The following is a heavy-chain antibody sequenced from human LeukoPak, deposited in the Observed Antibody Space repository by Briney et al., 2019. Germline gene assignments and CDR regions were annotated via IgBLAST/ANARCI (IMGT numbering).Heavy chain of an antibody. D-gene: IGHD6-13*01. V-gene: IGHV3-21*01. J-gene: IGHJ4*02. CDR1: GFTFSSYS. CDR3: AREPTYSSSWYTSCDY. CDR2: ISSSSSYI. Sequence: GGSLRLSCAASGFTFSSYSMNWVRQAPGKGLEWVSSISSSSSYIYYADSVKGRFTISRDNAKNSLYLQMNSLRAEDTAVYYCAREPTYSSSWYTSCDYWGQGTLVTVSS.